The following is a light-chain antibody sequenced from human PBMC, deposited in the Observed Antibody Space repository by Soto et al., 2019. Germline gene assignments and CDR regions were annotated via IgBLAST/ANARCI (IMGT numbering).Light chain of an antibody. Sequence: TQSPCTLSLSQGERATLSCRASQSVSSYLAWYQQKPGQAPRLLIYDASNRATGIPARFSGSGSGTDFTLTISSLEPEDFAVYYCQQRSNWPALTFGGGTKVDIK. CDR1: QSVSSY. CDR2: DAS. J-gene: IGKJ4*01. V-gene: IGKV3-11*01. CDR3: QQRSNWPALT.